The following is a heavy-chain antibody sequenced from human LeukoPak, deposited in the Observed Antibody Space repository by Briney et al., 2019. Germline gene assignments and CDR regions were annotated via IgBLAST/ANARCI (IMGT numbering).Heavy chain of an antibody. V-gene: IGHV4-39*01. CDR3: ASPKMATITEEIDY. Sequence: PSETLSLTCTVSGGSISSSSYYWGWIRQPPGKGLEWIGSIYYSASTYYNPSLKSRVTISVDTSKNQFSLKLSSVTAADTAVYYCASPKMATITEEIDYWGQGTLVTVSS. CDR1: GGSISSSSYY. CDR2: IYYSAST. D-gene: IGHD5-24*01. J-gene: IGHJ4*02.